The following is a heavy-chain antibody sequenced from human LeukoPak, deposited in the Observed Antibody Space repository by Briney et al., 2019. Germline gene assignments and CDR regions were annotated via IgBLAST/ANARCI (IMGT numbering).Heavy chain of an antibody. CDR1: GFTFSSYE. Sequence: PGGSLRLSRAASGFTFSSYEMNWVRQAPGKGLEWVSYISSSGSTIYYADSVKGRFTISRDNAKNSLYLQMNSPRAEDTAVYYCARDGTVAAAGLDYWGQGTLVTVSS. J-gene: IGHJ4*02. V-gene: IGHV3-48*03. CDR3: ARDGTVAAAGLDY. D-gene: IGHD6-13*01. CDR2: ISSSGSTI.